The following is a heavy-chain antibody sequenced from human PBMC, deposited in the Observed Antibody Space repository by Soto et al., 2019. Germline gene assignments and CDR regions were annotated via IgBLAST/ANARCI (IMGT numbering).Heavy chain of an antibody. J-gene: IGHJ3*02. D-gene: IGHD6-13*01. V-gene: IGHV3-15*07. CDR2: IKSKTHGGTT. Sequence: GGSLRLSCAASDFTFSNAWINWVRQAPGKGLEWVGRIKSKTHGGTTDFAAPVKGRFAISRDDSKNMVYLQMNSLKTEDTGIYYCATSGIAAAGANHDAFDIWGQGTMVTVSS. CDR3: ATSGIAAAGANHDAFDI. CDR1: DFTFSNAW.